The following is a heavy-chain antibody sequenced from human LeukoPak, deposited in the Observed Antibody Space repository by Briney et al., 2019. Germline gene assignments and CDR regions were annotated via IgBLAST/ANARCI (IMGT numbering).Heavy chain of an antibody. J-gene: IGHJ3*02. CDR3: ARARTWSETDAFDI. V-gene: IGHV1-18*01. Sequence: KLQGRVTMTTDTSTSTAYMELRSLRSDDTAVYYCARARTWSETDAFDIWGQGTMVTVSS. D-gene: IGHD1-1*01.